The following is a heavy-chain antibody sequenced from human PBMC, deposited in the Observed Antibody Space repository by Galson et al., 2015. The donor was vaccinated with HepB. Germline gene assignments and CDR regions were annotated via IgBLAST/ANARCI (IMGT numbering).Heavy chain of an antibody. Sequence: SVKVSCKASGYTFTGYYMHWVRQAPGQGLEWMGRINPNSGGTNYAQKFQGRVTMTRDTSISTAYMELSRLRSDDTAVYYCARSYSSSSWARRWFDPWGQGTLVTVSS. J-gene: IGHJ5*02. CDR3: ARSYSSSSWARRWFDP. D-gene: IGHD6-6*01. V-gene: IGHV1-2*06. CDR1: GYTFTGYY. CDR2: INPNSGGT.